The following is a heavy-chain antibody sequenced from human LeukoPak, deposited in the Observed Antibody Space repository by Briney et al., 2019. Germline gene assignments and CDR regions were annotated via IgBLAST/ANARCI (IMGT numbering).Heavy chain of an antibody. J-gene: IGHJ4*02. Sequence: GSSVNVSFKASGGTFSSYAISWVRQPPGQGLAWMGVIISIFCTANYAQKFQGRVTITADESTSTAYMELSSLRTDDTAVYYCARTYYYGSGSWYYFDYWGQGTLVTVSS. D-gene: IGHD3-10*01. CDR2: IISIFCTA. CDR3: ARTYYYGSGSWYYFDY. CDR1: GGTFSSYA. V-gene: IGHV1-69*01.